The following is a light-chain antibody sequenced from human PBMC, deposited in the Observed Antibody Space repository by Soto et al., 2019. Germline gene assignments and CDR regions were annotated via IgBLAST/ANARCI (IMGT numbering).Light chain of an antibody. CDR1: QDISNY. V-gene: IGKV1-33*01. J-gene: IGKJ4*01. CDR2: DAS. Sequence: DIQMTQSPSSLSASVGDRVTITCQASQDISNYLNWYQQKPGKAPKLLIYDASNLETGVPSRFSRSGSGTDFTFTISSLQPEDIATYYCQQYDNLFTFGGGTKVEIK. CDR3: QQYDNLFT.